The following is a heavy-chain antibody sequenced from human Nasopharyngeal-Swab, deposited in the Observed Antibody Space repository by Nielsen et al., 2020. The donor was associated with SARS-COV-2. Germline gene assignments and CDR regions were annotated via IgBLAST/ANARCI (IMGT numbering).Heavy chain of an antibody. Sequence: GESLKISCAASGFTFSSYWMSWVRPAPGKGLEWVANIKQDGSEKYYVDSVKGRFTISRDNAKNSLYLQMNSLRAEDTAVYYCARGRVYDDYWGQGTLVTVSS. J-gene: IGHJ4*02. V-gene: IGHV3-7*01. D-gene: IGHD6-13*01. CDR1: GFTFSSYW. CDR3: ARGRVYDDY. CDR2: IKQDGSEK.